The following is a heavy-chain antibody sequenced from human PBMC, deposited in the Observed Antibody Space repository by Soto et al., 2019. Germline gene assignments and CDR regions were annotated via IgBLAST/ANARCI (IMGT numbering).Heavy chain of an antibody. Sequence: QVHLVESGGGVVQPGGSLRLSCTASGFTFNKFGMHWVRQTPGKGLEWVAAVSYDGNHDFYADSVRVRLIISRDNSKNTLYLQFNTLKPDDTAVYYCVKERADFVTVPHATSGMDVWGPGTTVTVSS. CDR3: VKERADFVTVPHATSGMDV. V-gene: IGHV3-30*18. CDR2: VSYDGNHD. J-gene: IGHJ6*02. CDR1: GFTFNKFG. D-gene: IGHD3-3*01.